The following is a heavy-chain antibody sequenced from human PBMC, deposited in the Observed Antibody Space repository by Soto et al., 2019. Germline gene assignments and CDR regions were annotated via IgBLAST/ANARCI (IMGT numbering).Heavy chain of an antibody. CDR2: IYASGTT. CDR1: GASISNYY. D-gene: IGHD1-1*01. CDR3: ARESRSELGTVEY. V-gene: IGHV4-4*07. Sequence: QVRLQESGPGLVKPSETLSLTCTVSGASISNYYWSWIPQPAGKGLECLGRIYASGTTTYNPSLRSRVTMSVDTSKNQFSLNLNSVTAADTAVYYCARESRSELGTVEYWGQGTLVTVSS. J-gene: IGHJ4*02.